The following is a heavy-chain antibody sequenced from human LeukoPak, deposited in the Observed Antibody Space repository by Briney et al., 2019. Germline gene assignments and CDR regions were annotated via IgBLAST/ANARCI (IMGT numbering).Heavy chain of an antibody. CDR1: GFTFSSCA. V-gene: IGHV3-23*01. D-gene: IGHD5-18*01. J-gene: IGHJ4*02. Sequence: GGSLRLSCAASGFTFSSCAMDWVRQAPGEGLEWLLHITTTGDTTYCADSVKGRFTISRDNSKNTLYLQMNSLRAEDTAVYYCARGFSYGFLKWGQGTPVTVSS. CDR3: ARGFSYGFLK. CDR2: ITTTGDTT.